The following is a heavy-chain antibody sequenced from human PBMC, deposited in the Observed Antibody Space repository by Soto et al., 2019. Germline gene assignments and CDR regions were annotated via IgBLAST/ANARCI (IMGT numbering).Heavy chain of an antibody. CDR3: ARDAGYCTGGSCYTYYFDF. CDR2: IWYDGSNK. J-gene: IGHJ4*02. CDR1: GFTFTNYG. D-gene: IGHD2-8*02. Sequence: QVHLVESGGGVVQPGRSLRLSCAASGFTFTNYGMHWVRQAPGKGLEWVALIWYDGSNKYYADSLKGRFTISRDNSKNALYLQLTSLRAEDRAVYYCARDAGYCTGGSCYTYYFDFWGQGTLVTVSS. V-gene: IGHV3-33*01.